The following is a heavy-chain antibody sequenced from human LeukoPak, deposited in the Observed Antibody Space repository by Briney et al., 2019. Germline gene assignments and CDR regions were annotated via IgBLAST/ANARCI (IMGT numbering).Heavy chain of an antibody. CDR2: ISRGSDTI. CDR1: GFTFNSYS. CDR3: ARDPDYGGGFDY. Sequence: GGSLRLYCAASGFTFNSYSMNWVRQAPGKGPEWVSYISRGSDTIYYADSVKGRFTISRDGATSSLYLQMNSLRAEDTALYYCARDPDYGGGFDYWGQGTLVTVSS. J-gene: IGHJ4*02. D-gene: IGHD4-17*01. V-gene: IGHV3-48*01.